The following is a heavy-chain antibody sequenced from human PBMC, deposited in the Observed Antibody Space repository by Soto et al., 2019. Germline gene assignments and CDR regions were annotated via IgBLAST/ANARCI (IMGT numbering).Heavy chain of an antibody. CDR1: GYTFTSYG. V-gene: IGHV1-18*01. CDR3: ASWARVTYYYDSSGYYHAFDI. J-gene: IGHJ3*02. CDR2: ISAYNGNT. D-gene: IGHD3-22*01. Sequence: ASVKVSCKASGYTFTSYGISWVRQAPGQGLEWMGWISAYNGNTNYAQKLQGRVTMTTDTSTSTAYMELRSLRSDDTAVYYCASWARVTYYYDSSGYYHAFDIWRQGTMVTVSS.